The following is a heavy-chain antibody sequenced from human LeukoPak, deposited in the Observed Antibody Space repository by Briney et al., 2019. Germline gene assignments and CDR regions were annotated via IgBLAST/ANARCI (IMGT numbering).Heavy chain of an antibody. CDR2: MYYTGTT. J-gene: IGHJ4*02. CDR3: ARHPWLSLNYFDY. CDR1: GGSIRSLGYS. D-gene: IGHD3-22*01. V-gene: IGHV4-39*01. Sequence: PSETLSLTCSVSGGSIRSLGYSWGWIRQPPGKGLEWIASMYYTGTTYYNPSLKSRVTISVDTSKNQFSLKLCSVTAADTAVYYCARHPWLSLNYFDYWGQGTLVTVSS.